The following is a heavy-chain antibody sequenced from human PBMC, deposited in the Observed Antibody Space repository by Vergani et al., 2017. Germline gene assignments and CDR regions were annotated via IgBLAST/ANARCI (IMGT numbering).Heavy chain of an antibody. V-gene: IGHV1-69*02. CDR1: GGTFSSYT. D-gene: IGHD2-2*01. J-gene: IGHJ3*02. Sequence: QVQLVQSGAEVKKPGSSVKVSCKASGGTFSSYTISWVRQAPGQGLEWMGRIIPILGIANYAQKFQGRVTITADKSTSTAYMELSSLRSEDTAVYYCAGYKDIVVVPAASTNAFNIWGQGTMVTVSS. CDR3: AGYKDIVVVPAASTNAFNI. CDR2: IIPILGIA.